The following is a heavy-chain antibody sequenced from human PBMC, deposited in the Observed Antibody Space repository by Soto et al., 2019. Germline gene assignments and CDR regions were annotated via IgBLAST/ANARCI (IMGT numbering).Heavy chain of an antibody. Sequence: VEACCKDPGYRFTCCGRRWARHSNGQGLEWMGWISAYNGNTNYAQKLQGRVTMTTDTSTSTAYMELRSLRSDDTAVYYCARPSQPSSKAHTYWYFDLWGRGTLVTVSS. V-gene: IGHV1-18*01. CDR2: ISAYNGNT. CDR3: ARPSQPSSKAHTYWYFDL. J-gene: IGHJ2*01. CDR1: GYRFTCCG.